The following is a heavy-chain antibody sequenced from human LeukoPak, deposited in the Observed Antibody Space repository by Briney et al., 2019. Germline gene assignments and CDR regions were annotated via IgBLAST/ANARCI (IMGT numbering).Heavy chain of an antibody. D-gene: IGHD3-3*01. CDR3: AREPLRITIFGVAPRNYMDV. CDR1: GGSFSGYY. Sequence: SETLSLTCAVYGGSFSGYYWSWIRQPPGKGLEWIGEINHSGSTNYNPSLKSRVTISVNTSKNQFSLKLSSVTAADTAVYYCAREPLRITIFGVAPRNYMDVWGKGTTVTVSS. V-gene: IGHV4-34*01. CDR2: INHSGST. J-gene: IGHJ6*03.